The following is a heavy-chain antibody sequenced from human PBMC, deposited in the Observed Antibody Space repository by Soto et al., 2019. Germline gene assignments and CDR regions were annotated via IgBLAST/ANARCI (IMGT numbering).Heavy chain of an antibody. CDR3: ARADWGDDCYPHIFDS. CDR1: GGSISSYY. CDR2: GYYSGST. V-gene: IGHV4-59*08. D-gene: IGHD2-21*02. J-gene: IGHJ4*02. Sequence: SETLSLTCSVSGGSISSYYWNWIRQPPGKGLEWIGYGYYSGSTHYNPSLKSRVIISVDTSKNQFSLKLSSVTAADTAVYYCARADWGDDCYPHIFDSWGQGPPVTVPS.